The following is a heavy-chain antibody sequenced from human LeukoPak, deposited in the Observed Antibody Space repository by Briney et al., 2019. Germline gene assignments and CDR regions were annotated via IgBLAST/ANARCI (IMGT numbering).Heavy chain of an antibody. CDR1: GFTFSSYS. V-gene: IGHV3-21*01. CDR3: ARDPPSHYDSSGYYSDY. Sequence: GGSLRLSCAASGFTFSSYSMNWVRQAPGKGLEWVSSISSSSSYIYYADSVKGRFTISRDNAKNSLYLQMNSLRAEDTAVYYRARDPPSHYDSSGYYSDYWGQGTLVTVSS. D-gene: IGHD3-22*01. CDR2: ISSSSSYI. J-gene: IGHJ4*02.